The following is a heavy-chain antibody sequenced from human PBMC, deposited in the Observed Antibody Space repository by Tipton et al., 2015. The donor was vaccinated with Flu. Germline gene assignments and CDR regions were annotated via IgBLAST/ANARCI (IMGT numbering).Heavy chain of an antibody. CDR2: INPDARKT. V-gene: IGHV3-7*01. D-gene: IGHD3-22*01. CDR1: GFSLDTYW. CDR3: ARGGRYYYDSSGYYFDY. Sequence: SLRLSCEASGFSLDTYWVTWVRQAPGKGLEWVAVINPDARKTHYLHSVKGRFTISRDNAKNSLYLQMNSLRAEDTAVYYCARGGRYYYDSSGYYFDYWGQATLVTVSS. J-gene: IGHJ4*02.